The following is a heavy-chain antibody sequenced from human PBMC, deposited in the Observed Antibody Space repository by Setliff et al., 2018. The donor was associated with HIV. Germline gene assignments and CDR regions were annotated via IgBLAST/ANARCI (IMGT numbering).Heavy chain of an antibody. CDR3: ARGSSSWYYYYYYGMDV. CDR1: GGPISSHY. CDR2: IYYSGST. V-gene: IGHV4-59*11. J-gene: IGHJ6*02. Sequence: KPSETLSLTCTVSGGPISSHYWSWIRQPPGKGLEWIGSIYYSGSTNYNPSLKSRVTISVDTSKNQFSLKLSSVTAADTAVYYCARGSSSWYYYYYYGMDVWGQGTTVTVSS. D-gene: IGHD6-13*01.